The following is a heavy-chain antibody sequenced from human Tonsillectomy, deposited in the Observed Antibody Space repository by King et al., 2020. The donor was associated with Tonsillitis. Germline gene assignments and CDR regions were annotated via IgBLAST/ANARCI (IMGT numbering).Heavy chain of an antibody. V-gene: IGHV1-2*02. J-gene: IGHJ3*02. CDR1: GYTFIGFY. CDR3: ARDPGGSEAFDI. CDR2: MSPNSGDT. D-gene: IGHD3-16*01. Sequence: QLVQSGAEVKKPGASVKVSCQASGYTFIGFYMHWGRQAPGQGPEWMGWMSPNSGDTNDAQTFKGRVTITSETSISTAYMGLRSLRSDDTAVYYCARDPGGSEAFDIWGQGTMVTVSS.